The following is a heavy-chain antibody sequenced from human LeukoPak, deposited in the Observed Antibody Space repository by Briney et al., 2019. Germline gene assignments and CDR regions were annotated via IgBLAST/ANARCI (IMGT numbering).Heavy chain of an antibody. CDR3: ARSMVTTDRNFDH. D-gene: IGHD2-21*02. J-gene: IGHJ4*02. CDR2: IHHSGST. CDR1: GYSISSGDY. V-gene: IGHV4-38-2*02. Sequence: PSETLSLTCTVSGYSISSGDYWGWIQQPPGKGLEWIGSIHHSGSTNYNPSLKSRVTISLDTSKNQFSLSLNSVTAADTAVFYCARSMVTTDRNFDHWGQGTLVTVSS.